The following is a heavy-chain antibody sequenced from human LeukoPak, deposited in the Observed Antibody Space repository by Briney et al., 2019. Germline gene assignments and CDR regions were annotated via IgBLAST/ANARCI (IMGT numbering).Heavy chain of an antibody. CDR1: GYSFTSSW. CDR3: ARRMGALDAFDI. J-gene: IGHJ3*02. D-gene: IGHD1-26*01. V-gene: IGHV5-51*01. Sequence: GESLKISCKGSGYSFTSSWIGWVRQMPGKGLEWMGIIYPGDSDTRYSTSFQGKNTISADKSISTAYLQWSSLKASDTAMYYCARRMGALDAFDIWGQGTMVTVSS. CDR2: IYPGDSDT.